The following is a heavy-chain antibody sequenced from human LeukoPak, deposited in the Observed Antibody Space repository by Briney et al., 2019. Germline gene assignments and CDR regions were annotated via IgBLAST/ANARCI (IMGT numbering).Heavy chain of an antibody. CDR1: GYTLTELS. D-gene: IGHD3-22*01. Sequence: EASVTVSCKVSGYTLTELSMHWVRQAPGKGLEWMGGFDPEDGETIYAQKFQGRVTMTEDTSTDTAYMELSSLRSEDTAVYYCATADYYDSRGRFDYWGQGTLVTVSS. J-gene: IGHJ4*02. V-gene: IGHV1-24*01. CDR2: FDPEDGET. CDR3: ATADYYDSRGRFDY.